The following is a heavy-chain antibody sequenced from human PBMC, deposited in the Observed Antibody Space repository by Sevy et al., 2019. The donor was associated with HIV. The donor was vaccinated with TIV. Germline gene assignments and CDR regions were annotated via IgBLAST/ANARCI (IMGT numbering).Heavy chain of an antibody. CDR1: GFTFSSYW. Sequence: GGSLRLSCAASGFTFSSYWMHWVRQAPGKGLVWVSRINSDGSSTNYADSVKGRFTISRDNAKNTLYLQMNRLSAEDTAVYYCARAYSGTYYYFDYWGQGTLVTVSS. CDR2: INSDGSST. CDR3: ARAYSGTYYYFDY. D-gene: IGHD1-26*01. J-gene: IGHJ4*02. V-gene: IGHV3-74*01.